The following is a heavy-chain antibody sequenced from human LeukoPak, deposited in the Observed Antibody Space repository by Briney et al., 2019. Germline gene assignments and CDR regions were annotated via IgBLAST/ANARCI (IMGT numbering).Heavy chain of an antibody. V-gene: IGHV3-48*03. Sequence: PGGSLRLSCAASGFTFSYYQMNWVRQAPGKGLEWISYISGSGSTTSFADSVRGRFTISRDNAKNSMFLQMNSLRAEDTAVYYCARGYCSGGSCHFDSWGQGTLVPVSS. CDR1: GFTFSYYQ. D-gene: IGHD2-15*01. CDR3: ARGYCSGGSCHFDS. J-gene: IGHJ4*02. CDR2: ISGSGSTT.